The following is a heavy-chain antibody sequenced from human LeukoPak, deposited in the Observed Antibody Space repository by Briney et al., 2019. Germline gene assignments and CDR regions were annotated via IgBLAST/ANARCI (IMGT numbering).Heavy chain of an antibody. Sequence: TGGSLRLSCEGSGFTFNNYVMNWVRQAPRKGLEWVSGVSGRGSSTYYADSVKGRCTISRDNSQNTVYLQMKSLRAEDTAIYFCAKYTTPYYFNYWGQGILVTVSS. CDR2: VSGRGSST. V-gene: IGHV3-23*01. CDR3: AKYTTPYYFNY. CDR1: GFTFNNYV. D-gene: IGHD1-1*01. J-gene: IGHJ4*02.